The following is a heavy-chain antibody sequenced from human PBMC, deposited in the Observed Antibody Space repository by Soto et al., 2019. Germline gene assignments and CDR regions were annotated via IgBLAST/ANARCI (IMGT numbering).Heavy chain of an antibody. D-gene: IGHD6-6*01. V-gene: IGHV3-7*04. Sequence: GESLKISCAASGFTFSSYWMSWVRQAPGKGLEWVANIKQDGSEKYYVDSVKGRFTISRDNAKNSLYLQMNSLRAEDTAVYYCARASIAARPRGAFDIWGQGTMVTVSS. J-gene: IGHJ3*02. CDR1: GFTFSSYW. CDR3: ARASIAARPRGAFDI. CDR2: IKQDGSEK.